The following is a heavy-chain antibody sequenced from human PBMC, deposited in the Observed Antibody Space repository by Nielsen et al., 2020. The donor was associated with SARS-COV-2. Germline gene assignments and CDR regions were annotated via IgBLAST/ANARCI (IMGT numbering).Heavy chain of an antibody. Sequence: GGLRLSCAASGFTFSSYAMSWVRQAPGKGLEWVSGINWNGGSTGYADSVKGRFTISRDNAKNSLYLQLNSLRAEDTAVYYCTRGGYNNVYYYYYGMDVWGQGTTVTVSS. J-gene: IGHJ6*02. V-gene: IGHV3-20*04. CDR3: TRGGYNNVYYYYYGMDV. CDR2: INWNGGST. D-gene: IGHD5-24*01. CDR1: GFTFSSYA.